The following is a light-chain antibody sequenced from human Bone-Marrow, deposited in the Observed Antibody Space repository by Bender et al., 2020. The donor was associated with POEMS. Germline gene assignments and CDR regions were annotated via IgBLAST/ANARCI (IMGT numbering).Light chain of an antibody. CDR1: SSDVGNFNL. CDR3: FPSAISGWV. J-gene: IGLJ3*02. Sequence: QSALTQPASVSGSPGQSITISCTGTSSDVGNFNLVSWYQHHPGKAPKVMIYEGSKPPSVVSNRFSGSKSGNTASLKISGLQAEDEGDYYCFPSAISGWVFGAGTKITVL. V-gene: IGLV2-23*01. CDR2: EGS.